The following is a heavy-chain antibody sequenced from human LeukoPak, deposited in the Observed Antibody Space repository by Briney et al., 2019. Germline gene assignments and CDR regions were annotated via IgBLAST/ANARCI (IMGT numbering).Heavy chain of an antibody. J-gene: IGHJ4*02. CDR2: INHSGST. CDR1: GGSFSGYY. Sequence: SETLSLTCAVYGGSFSGYYWSWIRQPPGKGLEWIGEINHSGSTNYNPSLKSRVTISVDTSKNQFSLKLSSVTAADTAVYYCARARLRFLEWLSPVDYWGQGTLVTVSS. V-gene: IGHV4-34*01. CDR3: ARARLRFLEWLSPVDY. D-gene: IGHD3-3*01.